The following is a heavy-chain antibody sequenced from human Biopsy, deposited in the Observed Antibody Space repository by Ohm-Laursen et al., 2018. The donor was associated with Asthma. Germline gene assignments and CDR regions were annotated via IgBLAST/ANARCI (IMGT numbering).Heavy chain of an antibody. CDR3: ARAVDYSHYYGIDV. CDR2: VSVYNGNT. J-gene: IGHJ6*02. D-gene: IGHD3-10*01. V-gene: IGHV1-18*01. CDR1: GYTFNSAG. Sequence: ASVKVSCKASGYTFNSAGITWVRQAPGQGLEWMGWVSVYNGNTKDAQKLQDRVTMITDTSTSTAYMELRSLRSDDTAVYFCARAVDYSHYYGIDVWGQGTTVTVS.